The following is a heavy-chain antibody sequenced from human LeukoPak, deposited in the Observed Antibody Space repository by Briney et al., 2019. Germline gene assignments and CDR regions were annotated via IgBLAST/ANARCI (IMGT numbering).Heavy chain of an antibody. J-gene: IGHJ6*04. Sequence: PGGSLRLSCAASGFTFSYYSMNWVRQAPGKGLEWVSSISGSRSYIYYADSVKGRFTISRDNAKNALYLQMSSLRAEDTAVYYCAKLRGSGMDVWGKGTTVTISS. CDR2: ISGSRSYI. D-gene: IGHD3-10*01. V-gene: IGHV3-21*01. CDR3: AKLRGSGMDV. CDR1: GFTFSYYS.